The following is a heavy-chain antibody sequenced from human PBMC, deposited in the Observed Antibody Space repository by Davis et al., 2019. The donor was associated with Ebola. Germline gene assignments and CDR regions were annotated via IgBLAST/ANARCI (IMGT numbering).Heavy chain of an antibody. CDR3: ATDSSGYNYERLYYTYYMDV. Sequence: GESLKISCAASGFTFSNYSMNWVRQAPGKGLEWVSFISTSSTYIYYADSVRGRFTISRDNSKNTMYLEMNSLRADDTAIYYCATDSSGYNYERLYYTYYMDVWGRGTTVSASS. D-gene: IGHD3-22*01. V-gene: IGHV3-21*04. J-gene: IGHJ6*03. CDR2: ISTSSTYI. CDR1: GFTFSNYS.